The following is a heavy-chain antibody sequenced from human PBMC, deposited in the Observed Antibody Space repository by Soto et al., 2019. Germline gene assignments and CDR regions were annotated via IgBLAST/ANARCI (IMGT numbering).Heavy chain of an antibody. D-gene: IGHD2-21*01. CDR1: GFTFSSYG. CDR2: IWYDGNNK. CDR3: ARGLHSLFDY. J-gene: IGHJ4*02. Sequence: GGSLRLSCAASGFTFSSYGMHWVRQAPGKGLEWVAVIWYDGNNKYYADSVKGRFTISRDNSNNTLYVQMTSLRAEDTAVCYCARGLHSLFDYWGQGTLVTVSS. V-gene: IGHV3-33*01.